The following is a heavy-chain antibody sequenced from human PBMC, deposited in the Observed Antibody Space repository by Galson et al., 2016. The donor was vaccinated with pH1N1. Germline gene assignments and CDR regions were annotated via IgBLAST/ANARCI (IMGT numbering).Heavy chain of an antibody. Sequence: SETLSLTCAVSGGSISSRNWWSWVRQPPGQGLEWIGEISHFGGTNYNPSLQRPATLSLAKSKNHFSLNLASVTATDTAVYYCAKDGGDYGGAGQYKYFDTWGQGTLVTVSS. CDR2: ISHFGGT. D-gene: IGHD4-23*01. CDR1: GGSISSRNW. J-gene: IGHJ5*02. CDR3: AKDGGDYGGAGQYKYFDT. V-gene: IGHV4-4*02.